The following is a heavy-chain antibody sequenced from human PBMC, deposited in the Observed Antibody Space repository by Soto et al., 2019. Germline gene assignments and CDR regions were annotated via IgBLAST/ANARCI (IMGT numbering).Heavy chain of an antibody. V-gene: IGHV1-18*01. J-gene: IGHJ6*02. CDR1: GYSFTNYG. Sequence: QVQLVQSGAEVKKPGASVKVSCKASGYSFTNYGISWVRQAPGQGLEWMAWISVYNGNTHYAQNLQGRVTVTTDTSTSTAYMELRSLSSDGTAMYYCARNENYYYNGMAVWGQGTTVTVSS. CDR3: ARNENYYYNGMAV. CDR2: ISVYNGNT.